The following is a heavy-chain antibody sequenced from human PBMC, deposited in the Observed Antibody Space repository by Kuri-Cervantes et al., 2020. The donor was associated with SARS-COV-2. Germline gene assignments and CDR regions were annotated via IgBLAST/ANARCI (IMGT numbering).Heavy chain of an antibody. CDR1: GFTFSSYW. Sequence: GESLKISWAASGFTFSSYWMSWVRQAPGKGLEWVANIKQDGSEKYYVDSVKGRFTISRDNAKNSLYLQMNSLRAEDTAVYYCARWCNKMPWYYYGMDVWGQGTTVTVSS. V-gene: IGHV3-7*01. CDR2: IKQDGSEK. D-gene: IGHD2-8*01. CDR3: ARWCNKMPWYYYGMDV. J-gene: IGHJ6*02.